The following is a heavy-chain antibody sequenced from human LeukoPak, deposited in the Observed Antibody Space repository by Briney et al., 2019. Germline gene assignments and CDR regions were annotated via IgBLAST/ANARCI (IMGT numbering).Heavy chain of an antibody. Sequence: GGSLRLSCAASGFAFSGYWMSWVRQAPGKGLEGVANIKEDGSEKHYVDSVKGRFTISRDNAKNSLYVQMNSLRAEDTAVYYCARGPAYCGADCYFYFVYWGQGTLVTVSS. CDR1: GFAFSGYW. CDR2: IKEDGSEK. J-gene: IGHJ4*02. V-gene: IGHV3-7*04. CDR3: ARGPAYCGADCYFYFVY. D-gene: IGHD2-21*02.